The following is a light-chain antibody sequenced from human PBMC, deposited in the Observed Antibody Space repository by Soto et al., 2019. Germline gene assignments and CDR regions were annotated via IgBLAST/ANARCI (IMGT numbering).Light chain of an antibody. CDR3: QSYDSSLSGYV. V-gene: IGLV1-40*01. J-gene: IGLJ1*01. CDR2: GNS. CDR1: SSNIGAGYD. Sequence: VLTQPPSVSGAPGQRVTISCTGSSSNIGAGYDVHWYQQLPGAAPKLLIYGNSNRPSGVPDRFSGSKSGTSASLAITGLQAEDEADYYCQSYDSSLSGYVFGTGTKVTVL.